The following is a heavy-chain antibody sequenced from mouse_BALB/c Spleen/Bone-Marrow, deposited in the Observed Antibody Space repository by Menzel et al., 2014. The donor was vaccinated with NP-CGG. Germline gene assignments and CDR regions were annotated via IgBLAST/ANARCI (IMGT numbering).Heavy chain of an antibody. V-gene: IGHV1S81*02. J-gene: IGHJ3*01. Sequence: VHVKQSGAELVKPGASVKLSCKASGYTFTSYYMYWVKQRPGQGLEWIGGINPSNGGTNFNEKFKSKATLTVDKSSSTAYMQLSSLTSEDSAVYYCTRSEPFAYWGQGTLVTVSA. CDR3: TRSEPFAY. CDR1: GYTFTSYY. CDR2: INPSNGGT.